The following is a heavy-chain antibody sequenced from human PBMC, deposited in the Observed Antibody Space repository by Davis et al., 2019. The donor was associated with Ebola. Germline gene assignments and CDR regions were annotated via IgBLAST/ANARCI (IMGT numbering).Heavy chain of an antibody. CDR1: GGSISSSNW. CDR2: IYHSGST. D-gene: IGHD3-22*01. J-gene: IGHJ5*02. Sequence: SETLSLTCAVPGGSISSSNWWSWVRQPPGKGLEWIGEIYHSGSTNYNPSLKSRVTISVDKSKNQFSLKLSSVTAADTAVYYCASRDYYDSSGFPWGQGTLVTVSS. CDR3: ASRDYYDSSGFP. V-gene: IGHV4-4*02.